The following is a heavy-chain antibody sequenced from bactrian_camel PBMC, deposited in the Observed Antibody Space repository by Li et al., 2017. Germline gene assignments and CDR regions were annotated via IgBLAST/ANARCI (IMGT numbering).Heavy chain of an antibody. CDR1: GYISSRHC. Sequence: QVQLVESGGGSVQAGGSLTLSCTHSGYISSRHCMGWFRQAPGMEREGVARISRVGTTGYADSVKGRFTISRDIAKNTVYLQMNSLKSEDTALYYCATRTGARGPRSPSP. CDR2: ISRVGTT. V-gene: IGHV3S53*01. J-gene: IGHJ4*01. CDR3: ATRT.